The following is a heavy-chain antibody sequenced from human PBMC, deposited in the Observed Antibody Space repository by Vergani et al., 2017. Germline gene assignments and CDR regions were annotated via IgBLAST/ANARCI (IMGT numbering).Heavy chain of an antibody. CDR2: IYYSGST. V-gene: IGHV4-59*01. J-gene: IGHJ4*02. CDR3: AKGPNWNYVWYFDY. CDR1: GGSISSYY. D-gene: IGHD1-7*01. Sequence: QVQLQESGPGLVKPSETLSLTCTVSGGSISSYYWSWIRQPPGKGLEWIGYIYYSGSTNYNPSLKSRVTISVDTSKNQFSLKLSSVTAADTAVYYCAKGPNWNYVWYFDYWGQGTLVTVSS.